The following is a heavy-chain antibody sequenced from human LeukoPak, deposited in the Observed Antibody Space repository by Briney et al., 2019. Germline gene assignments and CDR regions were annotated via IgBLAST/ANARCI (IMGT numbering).Heavy chain of an antibody. V-gene: IGHV1-2*02. CDR1: GYTFTAYY. CDR3: ARGYSGYGPFDY. CDR2: INPNSGVT. Sequence: ASVKVSCKASGYTFTAYYMHWVRQAPGQGLEWMGWINPNSGVTNYAQKFQGRVTVTSDMSISTAYMELSRLRSDDTAVYYCARGYSGYGPFDYWGQGTLVTVSS. J-gene: IGHJ4*02. D-gene: IGHD5-12*01.